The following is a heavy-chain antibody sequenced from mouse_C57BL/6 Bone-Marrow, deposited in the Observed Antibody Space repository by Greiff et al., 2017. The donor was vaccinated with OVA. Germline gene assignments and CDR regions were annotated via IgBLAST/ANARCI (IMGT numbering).Heavy chain of an antibody. Sequence: QVQLQQSGAELVRPGASVTLSCKASGYTFTDYEMHWVKQTPVHGLEWIGAIDPETGGTAYTQKFKGKAILTADKSSSTAYMELRSLTSEDSAVYYCSRYDYDEGFAYWGQGTLVTVSA. CDR3: SRYDYDEGFAY. CDR2: IDPETGGT. J-gene: IGHJ3*01. V-gene: IGHV1-15*01. D-gene: IGHD2-4*01. CDR1: GYTFTDYE.